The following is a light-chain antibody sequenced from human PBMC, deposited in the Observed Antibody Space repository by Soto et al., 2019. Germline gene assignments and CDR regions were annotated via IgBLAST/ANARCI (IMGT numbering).Light chain of an antibody. CDR2: GNS. CDR3: QSYDSSLSGWV. Sequence: QPVLTQPPSVSGAPGQRVTISCTGSSSNIGAGYDVHWYLQLPGTAPKLLIYGNSNRPSGVPDRFSGSKSDTSASLAITGLQADDEADYYCQSYDSSLSGWVFGGGTKVTVL. J-gene: IGLJ3*02. CDR1: SSNIGAGYD. V-gene: IGLV1-40*01.